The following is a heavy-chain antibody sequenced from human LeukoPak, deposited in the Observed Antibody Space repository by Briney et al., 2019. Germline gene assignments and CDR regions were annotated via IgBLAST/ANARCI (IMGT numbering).Heavy chain of an antibody. J-gene: IGHJ4*02. CDR1: GGTLSGYA. CDR2: ISAYNGNT. D-gene: IGHD4-17*01. V-gene: IGHV1-18*01. Sequence: GASVKVSCKASGGTLSGYAISWVRQAPGQGLEWMGWISAYNGNTNYAQKLQGRVTMTTDTSTSTAYMELRSLRSDDTAVYYCARVNGGSTVTRSDYWGQGTLVTVSS. CDR3: ARVNGGSTVTRSDY.